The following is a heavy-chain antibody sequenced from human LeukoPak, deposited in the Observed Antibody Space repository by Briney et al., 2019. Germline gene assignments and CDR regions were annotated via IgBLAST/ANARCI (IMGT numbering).Heavy chain of an antibody. Sequence: GGSLRLSCAASGFTLSSHAMNWVRQAPGKGLEWVSAISDSGNTYHADSVKGRFTISRDSSKNTLFLQMNRLRPEDAAVYYCAKAPVTTCRGAYCYPFDYWGQGTLVTVSS. CDR3: AKAPVTTCRGAYCYPFDY. CDR1: GFTLSSHA. D-gene: IGHD2-21*01. CDR2: ISDSGNT. V-gene: IGHV3-23*01. J-gene: IGHJ4*02.